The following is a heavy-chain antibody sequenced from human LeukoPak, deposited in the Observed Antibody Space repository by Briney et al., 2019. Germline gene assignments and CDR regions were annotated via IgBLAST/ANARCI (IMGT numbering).Heavy chain of an antibody. Sequence: SETLSLTCTVSGVAISSYYWSWSRQPPGKGLEALRCIYYSGSINYNPTLQTRVTILVDTSKNQFSLTLSTGTSGHTPVYYCARSDYGDYYDAFDIWGQGTMVTVSS. V-gene: IGHV4-59*01. D-gene: IGHD4-17*01. CDR3: ARSDYGDYYDAFDI. CDR1: GVAISSYY. CDR2: IYYSGSI. J-gene: IGHJ3*02.